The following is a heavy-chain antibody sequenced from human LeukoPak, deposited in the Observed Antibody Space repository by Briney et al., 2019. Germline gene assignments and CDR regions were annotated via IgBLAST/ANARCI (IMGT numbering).Heavy chain of an antibody. D-gene: IGHD3-16*02. J-gene: IGHJ4*02. CDR3: ARDALRLGELSLSFDY. CDR2: INPNSGGT. CDR1: GYTFTGYY. V-gene: IGHV1-2*02. Sequence: ASVKVSCKASGYTFTGYYMHWVRQAPGQGLEWMGWINPNSGGTNYAQKFQGRVTMTEDTSTDTAYMELSSLRSEDTAVYYCARDALRLGELSLSFDYWGQGTLVTVSS.